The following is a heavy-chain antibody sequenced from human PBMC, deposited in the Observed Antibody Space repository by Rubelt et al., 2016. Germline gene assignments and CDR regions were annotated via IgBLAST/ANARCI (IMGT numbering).Heavy chain of an antibody. J-gene: IGHJ5*02. D-gene: IGHD5-18*01. V-gene: IGHV1-69*06. CDR2: IIPIFGTA. Sequence: QVQLVQSGAEVKKPGSSVKVSCKASGGTFSSYAISWVRQAPGQGLEWMGGIIPIFGTANYAQKFQGRVTMTEDTSTDTAYMELSSLRSEDTAVYYCATGIQLWSMDVSWGQGTLVTVSS. CDR1: GGTFSSYA. CDR3: ATGIQLWSMDVS.